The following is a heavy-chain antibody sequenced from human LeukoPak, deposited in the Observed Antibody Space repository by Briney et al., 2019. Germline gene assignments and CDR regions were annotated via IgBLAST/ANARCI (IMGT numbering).Heavy chain of an antibody. D-gene: IGHD2-2*01. J-gene: IGHJ4*02. V-gene: IGHV3-30*02. CDR3: AKDRSPYIVVVPAARGLTSDY. CDR2: IRYDGSNK. Sequence: GGFLRLSCAASGFTFSSYGMHWVRQAPGKGLEWVAFIRYDGSNKYYADSVKGRFTISRDNSKNTLYLQMNSLRAEDTAVYYCAKDRSPYIVVVPAARGLTSDYWGQGTLVTVSS. CDR1: GFTFSSYG.